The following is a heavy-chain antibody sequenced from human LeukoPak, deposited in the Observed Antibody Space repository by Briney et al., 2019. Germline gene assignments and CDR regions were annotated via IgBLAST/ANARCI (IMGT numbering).Heavy chain of an antibody. CDR1: GFTFSSYA. D-gene: IGHD6-19*01. Sequence: HPGGSLRLSCAASGFTFSSYAMSWVRQAPGKGLEWVSAISGGGGSTYYADSVKGRFTISRDKYKNTLYLQMDSLRAEDTAVYYCARAGGPVAGSDWFDPWGQGTLVTVSS. J-gene: IGHJ5*02. V-gene: IGHV3-23*01. CDR3: ARAGGPVAGSDWFDP. CDR2: ISGGGGST.